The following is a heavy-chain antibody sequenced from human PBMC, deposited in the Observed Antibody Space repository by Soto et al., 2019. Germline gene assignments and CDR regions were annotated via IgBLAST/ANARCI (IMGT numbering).Heavy chain of an antibody. V-gene: IGHV1-69*13. Sequence: ASVKVSCKASGGTFSSYAISWVRQAPGQGLEWMGGIIPIFGTANYAQKFQGRVTITADESTSTAYMELSSLRSEDTAVYYCAREGYVAAAGHFDYWGQGALVTVSS. CDR3: AREGYVAAAGHFDY. D-gene: IGHD6-13*01. CDR1: GGTFSSYA. J-gene: IGHJ4*02. CDR2: IIPIFGTA.